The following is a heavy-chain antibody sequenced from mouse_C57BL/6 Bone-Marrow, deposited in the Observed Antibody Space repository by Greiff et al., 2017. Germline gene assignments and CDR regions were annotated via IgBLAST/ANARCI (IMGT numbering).Heavy chain of an antibody. CDR2: IDPENGDT. V-gene: IGHV14-4*01. Sequence: EVQRVESGAELVRPGASVKLSCTASGFNIKDDYMHWVKQRPEQGLEWIGWIDPENGDTEYASKFQGKTTITAATSSNTAYLHLSNLTSEDTAVYYSTTEFFDYWGQGTTLTVSS. CDR3: TTEFFDY. CDR1: GFNIKDDY. J-gene: IGHJ2*01.